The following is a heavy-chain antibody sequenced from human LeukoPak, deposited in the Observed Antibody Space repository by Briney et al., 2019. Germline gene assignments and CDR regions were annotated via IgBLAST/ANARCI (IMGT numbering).Heavy chain of an antibody. J-gene: IGHJ4*02. V-gene: IGHV4-59*01. CDR1: GGSISSYY. CDR3: FKQKTAYEILTGYPLYYFDY. Sequence: SETLSITCTAPGGSISSYYWSWIRQPPGKGLHRIGNIYYSGSTNYNPCIKIRLTISVYASKYQFSLKLSSVTAADTAVFFFFKQKTAYEILTGYPLYYFDYWGQGTLVTVSS. CDR2: IYYSGST. D-gene: IGHD3-9*01.